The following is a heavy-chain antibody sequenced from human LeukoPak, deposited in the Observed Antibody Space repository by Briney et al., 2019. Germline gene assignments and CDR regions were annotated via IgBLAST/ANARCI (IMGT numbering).Heavy chain of an antibody. V-gene: IGHV1-24*01. CDR2: FDPEDGET. CDR1: GYTLTELS. CDR3: ARDRPGYYSSTSCYIRYYYYGMDV. Sequence: ASVKVSCKVSGYTLTELSMHWVRQAPGKGLEWMGGFDPEDGETIYAQKFQGRVTITRDTSASTAYMELSSLRSEDTAVYYCARDRPGYYSSTSCYIRYYYYGMDVWGQGTTVTVSS. D-gene: IGHD2-2*02. J-gene: IGHJ6*02.